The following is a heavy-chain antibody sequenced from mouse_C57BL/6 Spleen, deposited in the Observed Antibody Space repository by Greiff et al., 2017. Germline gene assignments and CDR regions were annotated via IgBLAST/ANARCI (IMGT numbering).Heavy chain of an antibody. Sequence: EVNVVESGGGLVKPGGSLKLSCAASGFTFSDYGMHWVRQAPEKGLEWVAYISSGSSTIYYADTVKGRFTISRDNAKNTLFLQMTSLRSEDTAMYYCARTLYYFYAMDYWGQGTSVTVSS. D-gene: IGHD1-1*01. CDR2: ISSGSSTI. CDR3: ARTLYYFYAMDY. CDR1: GFTFSDYG. V-gene: IGHV5-17*01. J-gene: IGHJ4*01.